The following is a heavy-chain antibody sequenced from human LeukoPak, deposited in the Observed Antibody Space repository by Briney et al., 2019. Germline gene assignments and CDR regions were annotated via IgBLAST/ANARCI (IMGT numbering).Heavy chain of an antibody. CDR3: ARDPGGYGSGSYYYFDY. CDR2: IYYSGST. V-gene: IGHV4-59*01. Sequence: SETLSLTCTVSGGSISSYYWSWIRQPPGKGLEWIGYIYYSGSTNYNPSLKGRVTISVDTSKNQFSLKLNSVTAADTAVYYCARDPGGYGSGSYYYFDYWGQGTLVTVSS. CDR1: GGSISSYY. D-gene: IGHD3-10*01. J-gene: IGHJ4*02.